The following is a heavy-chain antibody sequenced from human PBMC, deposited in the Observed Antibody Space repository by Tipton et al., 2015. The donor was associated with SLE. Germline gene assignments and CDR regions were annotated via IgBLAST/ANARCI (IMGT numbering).Heavy chain of an antibody. D-gene: IGHD1-26*01. CDR2: IYYDGST. J-gene: IGHJ4*02. CDR3: AREVRVVVGATYPDY. V-gene: IGHV4-39*01. CDR1: SGSMRSGSYS. Sequence: TLSLTCTVSSGSMRSGSYSWAWIRQPPGKGLEWIGNIYYDGSTYYNPSLKSRVTISADTSKTQFSLKLSFVTAADTAVYYCAREVRVVVGATYPDYWGQGTLVTVSS.